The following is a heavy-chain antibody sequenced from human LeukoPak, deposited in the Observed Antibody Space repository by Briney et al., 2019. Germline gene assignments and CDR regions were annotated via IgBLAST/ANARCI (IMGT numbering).Heavy chain of an antibody. V-gene: IGHV1-2*02. J-gene: IGHJ5*02. CDR1: GYTFTGYY. D-gene: IGHD5-18*01. CDR3: ARVAYSYGTNWFDP. Sequence: VASVKVSCKASGYTFTGYYMHWVRQAPGQGLEWMGWINPNSGGTNYAQKFQGRVTMTRDTSISTAYMELSRLRSDGTAVYYCARVAYSYGTNWFDPWGQGTLVTVSS. CDR2: INPNSGGT.